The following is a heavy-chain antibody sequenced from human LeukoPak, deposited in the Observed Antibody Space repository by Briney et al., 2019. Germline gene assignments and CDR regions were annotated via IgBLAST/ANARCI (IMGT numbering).Heavy chain of an antibody. V-gene: IGHV1-8*01. CDR1: GYTFTSYD. CDR3: ASSSFFYYYGMDV. J-gene: IGHJ6*02. CDR2: MNPNSGDT. D-gene: IGHD6-13*01. Sequence: ASVKVSCKASGYTFTSYDFIWVRQATGQGLEWMGWMNPNSGDTGYAQKLLGRVTMTRNTSISTAYMELSSLRSEDTAVYFRASSSFFYYYGMDVWGQGTTVTVSS.